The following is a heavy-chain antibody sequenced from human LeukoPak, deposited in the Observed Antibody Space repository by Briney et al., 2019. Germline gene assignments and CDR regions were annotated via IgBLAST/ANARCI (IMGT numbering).Heavy chain of an antibody. CDR2: INHSGST. J-gene: IGHJ3*02. CDR1: GGSFSGYY. V-gene: IGHV4-34*01. D-gene: IGHD1-7*01. CDR3: ARGLGNYDAFDI. Sequence: SETLSLTCAVYGGSFSGYYWSWIRQPPGKGLEWIGEINHSGSTNYNPSLKSRVTISVDTSKNQFSLKLSSVTAADTAVYYCARGLGNYDAFDIWGQGTMVTVSS.